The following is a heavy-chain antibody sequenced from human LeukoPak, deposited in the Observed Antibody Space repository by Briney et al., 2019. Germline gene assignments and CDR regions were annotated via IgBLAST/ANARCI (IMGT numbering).Heavy chain of an antibody. CDR2: IYYSGST. CDR1: GGSISSYY. J-gene: IGHJ5*02. D-gene: IGHD6-13*01. Sequence: SETLSLTCTVSGGSISSYYWSWIRQPPGKGLEWIGYIYYSGSTNYNPSLKSRVTISVDTSKNQFSLKLSSVTAADTAVYYCARGGAAADWFDPWGQGTLVTVSS. CDR3: ARGGAAADWFDP. V-gene: IGHV4-59*12.